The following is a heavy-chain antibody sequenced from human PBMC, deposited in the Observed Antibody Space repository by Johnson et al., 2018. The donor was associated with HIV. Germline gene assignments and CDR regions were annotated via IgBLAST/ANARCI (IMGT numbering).Heavy chain of an antibody. CDR1: GFTFSDYY. CDR3: ARGGWRGIATPDAFDI. Sequence: QEQLVESGGGLVQPGGSLRLSCAASGFTFSDYYMSWIRQAPGKGLEWVSYIRSSGSIIYYGDSVKGRFNISRDNAKNSLYLQMNSLRAEDTAVYYCARGGWRGIATPDAFDIWGQGTMVTVSS. D-gene: IGHD6-13*01. V-gene: IGHV3-11*04. CDR2: IRSSGSII. J-gene: IGHJ3*02.